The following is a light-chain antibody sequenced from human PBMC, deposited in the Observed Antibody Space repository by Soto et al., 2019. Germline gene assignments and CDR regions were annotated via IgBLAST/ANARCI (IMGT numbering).Light chain of an antibody. V-gene: IGKV3-15*01. J-gene: IGKJ1*01. CDR3: QQYNNWPRT. CDR1: QSVSSTY. CDR2: GAS. Sequence: ETVLTQSPGTLSFSPGESSTLSCRSSQSVSSTYLAWYQQKPGQAPRLLISGASTRATGIPARFSGRGSGTEFTLTISSLQSEDFAVYYCQQYNNWPRTFGQGTKVDI.